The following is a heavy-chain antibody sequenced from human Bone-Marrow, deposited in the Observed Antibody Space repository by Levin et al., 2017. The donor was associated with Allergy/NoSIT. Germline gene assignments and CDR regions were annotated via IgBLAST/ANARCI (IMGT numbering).Heavy chain of an antibody. D-gene: IGHD3-3*01. Sequence: SQTLSLTCTVSGGSMNSGDFHWSWIRQPPGKGLEWIGNIHSSGNTYYNPSLKSRVIISLDMSKKHFSLKLSSLTAADTAVYYCARGRITIFGIMISRVQDMDVWGQGTTVTVSS. CDR2: IHSSGNT. CDR3: ARGRITIFGIMISRVQDMDV. J-gene: IGHJ6*02. CDR1: GGSMNSGDFH. V-gene: IGHV4-30-4*01.